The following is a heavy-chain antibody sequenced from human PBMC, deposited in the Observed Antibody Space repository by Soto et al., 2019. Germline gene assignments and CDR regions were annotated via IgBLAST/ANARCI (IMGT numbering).Heavy chain of an antibody. Sequence: QVQLVQSGAEVKKPGSSVKVSCKASGGTFSSYTISWVRQAPGQGLEWMGRIIPILGIANYAQKFQGRVTITADKSXXTXYKXLSSLRSEDTAVYYCARQVVVVVAATRFGYYGMDVWGQGTTVTVSS. CDR2: IIPILGIA. CDR1: GGTFSSYT. J-gene: IGHJ6*02. CDR3: ARQVVVVVAATRFGYYGMDV. D-gene: IGHD2-15*01. V-gene: IGHV1-69*02.